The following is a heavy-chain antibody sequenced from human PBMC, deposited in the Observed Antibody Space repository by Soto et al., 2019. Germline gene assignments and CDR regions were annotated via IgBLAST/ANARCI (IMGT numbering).Heavy chain of an antibody. D-gene: IGHD5-18*01. CDR2: INHSGST. V-gene: IGHV4-34*01. CDR1: GGSFRGYY. J-gene: IGHJ4*02. CDR3: ARRQVDTPLVNYY. Sequence: LEIRSLTCAVYGGSFRGYYWSWIRQPPGKGVEWIGEINHSGSTNYNPSLKGRVTLSVDTSQNQFSLKLRSVTAAETAAYHCARRQVDTPLVNYYWGQGILVTDS.